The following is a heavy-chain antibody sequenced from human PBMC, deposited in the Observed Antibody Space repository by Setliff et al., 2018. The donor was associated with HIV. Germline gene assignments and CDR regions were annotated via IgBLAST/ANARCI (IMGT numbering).Heavy chain of an antibody. V-gene: IGHV4-30-4*07. CDR1: GGSISSGGYS. Sequence: SETLSLTCAVSGGSISSGGYSWSWIRQPPGKGLEWIGTIYYSGSTYYKPSLKSRGTISVDTSKNQFSLNLTSVTAADTAVYYCARAPITIFGVVTHPFDYWGQGTLVTVSS. J-gene: IGHJ4*02. CDR2: IYYSGST. D-gene: IGHD3-3*01. CDR3: ARAPITIFGVVTHPFDY.